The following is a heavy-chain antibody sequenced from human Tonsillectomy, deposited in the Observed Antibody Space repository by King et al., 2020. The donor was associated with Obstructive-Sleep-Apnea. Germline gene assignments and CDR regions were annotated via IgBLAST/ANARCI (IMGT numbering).Heavy chain of an antibody. Sequence: LQLQESGPGLVKPSETLSLTCTVSGGSISSSSYYWGWIRQPPGKGLGWIGSIYYSGSTYYNPSLKSRVTISVDTSKNQFSLKLSSLTAADTAVYYCARDRTYFYDNKGGGIGYWGQGTQVTVSS. CDR1: GGSISSSSYY. J-gene: IGHJ4*02. D-gene: IGHD3-22*01. V-gene: IGHV4-39*07. CDR3: ARDRTYFYDNKGGGIGY. CDR2: IYYSGST.